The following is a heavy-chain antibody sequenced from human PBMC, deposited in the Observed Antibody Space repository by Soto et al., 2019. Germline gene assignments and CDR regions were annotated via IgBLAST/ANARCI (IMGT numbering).Heavy chain of an antibody. CDR3: ARYKAAPSPITIFGVVRPPYYYYGMDV. Sequence: ASVKVSCKASGGTFSSYAISWVRQAPGQGLEWMGGIIPIFGTANYAQKFQGRVTITADKSTSTAYMELSSLRSEDTAVYYCARYKAAPSPITIFGVVRPPYYYYGMDVWGQGTTVTVSS. J-gene: IGHJ6*02. CDR2: IIPIFGTA. V-gene: IGHV1-69*06. D-gene: IGHD3-3*01. CDR1: GGTFSSYA.